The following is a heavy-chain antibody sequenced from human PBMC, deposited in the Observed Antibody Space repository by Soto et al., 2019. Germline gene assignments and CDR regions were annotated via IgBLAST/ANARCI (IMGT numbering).Heavy chain of an antibody. J-gene: IGHJ5*01. V-gene: IGHV3-23*01. Sequence: EVQLLESGGGLAQPGGSLRLSCAASGFSFSTFEMSWVPQAPGRGLEWVSFISDDGSRTYYADAVKGRFTISRDNSKHTLYLQMNSLTAEDTAVYACVKGGWLDFWGQGTLVTVSS. CDR1: GFSFSTFE. CDR2: ISDDGSRT. D-gene: IGHD3-16*01. CDR3: VKGGWLDF.